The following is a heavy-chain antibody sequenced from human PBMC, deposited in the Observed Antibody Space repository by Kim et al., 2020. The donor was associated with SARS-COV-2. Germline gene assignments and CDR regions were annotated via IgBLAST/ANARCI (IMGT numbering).Heavy chain of an antibody. D-gene: IGHD6-19*01. Sequence: SETLSLTCTVSGGSISSGSYSWSWIRQPAGKGLEWIGRIYTSGSTNYNPPLKSRVTISVDTSKNQFSLKMSSVTDADTAVYYRARSPVRQWLADIDYWGQGTLGTVSS. V-gene: IGHV4-61*02. CDR3: ARSPVRQWLADIDY. J-gene: IGHJ4*02. CDR2: IYTSGST. CDR1: GGSISSGSYS.